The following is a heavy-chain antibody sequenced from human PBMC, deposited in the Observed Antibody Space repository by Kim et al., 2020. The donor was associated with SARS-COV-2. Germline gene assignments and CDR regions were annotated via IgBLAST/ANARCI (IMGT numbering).Heavy chain of an antibody. D-gene: IGHD5-12*01. CDR1: GFTFSSYG. CDR2: ISYDGSNK. V-gene: IGHV3-30*18. Sequence: GGSLRLSCAASGFTFSSYGMHWVRQAPGKGLEWVAVISYDGSNKYYADSVKGRFTISRDNSKNTLYLQMNSLRAEDTAVYYCAKSSPPRGYSGYDYSPFRGYYYGMDVWGQGTTVTVSS. J-gene: IGHJ6*02. CDR3: AKSSPPRGYSGYDYSPFRGYYYGMDV.